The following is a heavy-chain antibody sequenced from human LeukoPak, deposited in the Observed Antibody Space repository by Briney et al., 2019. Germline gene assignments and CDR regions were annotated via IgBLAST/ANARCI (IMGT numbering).Heavy chain of an antibody. V-gene: IGHV3-30-3*01. J-gene: IGHJ4*02. CDR1: GFTFSSYA. CDR2: ISYDGSNK. CDR3: ARSGYYDILTGHFDY. Sequence: GGSLRLSCAASGFTFSSYAMHWVRQVPGKGLEWVAVISYDGSNKYYADSVKGRFTISRDNSKNTLYLQMNSLRAEDTAVYYCARSGYYDILTGHFDYWGQGTLVTVSS. D-gene: IGHD3-9*01.